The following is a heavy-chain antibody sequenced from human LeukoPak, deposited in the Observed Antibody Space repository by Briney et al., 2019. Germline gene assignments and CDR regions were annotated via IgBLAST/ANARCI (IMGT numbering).Heavy chain of an antibody. V-gene: IGHV3-23*01. J-gene: IGHJ4*02. Sequence: GGSLRLSCAASGFTFSSYAMSWVRQAPGKGLEWVSAITASGGSTYYADSVKGRFTISRDNSKNTLYLQMNSPIAEDTTVYYCAKALPASQLLPFARWRQGSLVTV. CDR1: GFTFSSYA. D-gene: IGHD2-2*01. CDR2: ITASGGST. CDR3: AKALPASQLLPFAR.